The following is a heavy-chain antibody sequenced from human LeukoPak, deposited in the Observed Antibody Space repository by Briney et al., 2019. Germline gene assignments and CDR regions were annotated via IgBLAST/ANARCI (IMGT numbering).Heavy chain of an antibody. CDR2: ISGSGGST. Sequence: GGSLRLSCAASGFTFSSYAMSWVRQAPGKGLEWVSAISGSGGSTYYADSVKGRFTISRDNSKNTLYLQMNSLRAEDTAVYYCAKDHTPTYDSSGYYYSHDAFDIWGQGTMVTVSS. V-gene: IGHV3-23*01. J-gene: IGHJ3*02. CDR3: AKDHTPTYDSSGYYYSHDAFDI. D-gene: IGHD3-22*01. CDR1: GFTFSSYA.